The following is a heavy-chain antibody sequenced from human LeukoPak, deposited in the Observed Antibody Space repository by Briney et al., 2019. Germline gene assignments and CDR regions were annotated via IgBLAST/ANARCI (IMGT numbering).Heavy chain of an antibody. CDR3: ARVTRYCSGGSCYADY. V-gene: IGHV1-18*01. D-gene: IGHD2-15*01. CDR2: ISAYNGNT. CDR1: GYTFTSYG. J-gene: IGHJ4*02. Sequence: ASVKVSCTASGYTFTSYGISWVRQAPGQGLEWMGWISAYNGNTNYAQKLQGRVTMTTDTSTSTAYMELRSLRSDDTAVYYCARVTRYCSGGSCYADYWGQGTLVTVSS.